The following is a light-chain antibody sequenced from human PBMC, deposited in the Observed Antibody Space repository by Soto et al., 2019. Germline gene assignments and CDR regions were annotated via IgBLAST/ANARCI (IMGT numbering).Light chain of an antibody. CDR3: QQRVHWPPT. V-gene: IGKV3-11*01. J-gene: IGKJ4*01. CDR2: DAS. Sequence: EVVLTQSPASLSLSPGDRATLSCRADQSVSDYLAWYQQKPGQPPRLLFFDASSRASGVPHRFSAGGSGTDFTHILSSLQPEDFAVYYCQQRVHWPPTFGGGTKVEI. CDR1: QSVSDY.